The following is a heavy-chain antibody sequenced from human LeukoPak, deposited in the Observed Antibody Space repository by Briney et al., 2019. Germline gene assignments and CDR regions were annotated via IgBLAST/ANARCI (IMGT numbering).Heavy chain of an antibody. CDR1: GGSISSGGYY. CDR2: IYYSGST. CDR3: ARDRAGVYYWDAFDI. Sequence: SETLSLTCTLSGGSISSGGYYWSWIRQHPGKGLEWIGYIYYSGSTYYNPSLKSRVTISVDTSKNQFSLKLSSVTAADTAVYYCARDRAGVYYWDAFDIWGQGTMVTVSP. J-gene: IGHJ3*02. D-gene: IGHD6-13*01. V-gene: IGHV4-31*03.